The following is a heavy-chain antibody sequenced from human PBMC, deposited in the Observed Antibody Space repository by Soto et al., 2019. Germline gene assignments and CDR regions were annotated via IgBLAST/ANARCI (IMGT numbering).Heavy chain of an antibody. J-gene: IGHJ6*03. CDR2: ISAYNGNT. D-gene: IGHD2-15*01. CDR3: ARGHCSGGSCYPALWYYYYYMDV. CDR1: GYTFTSYG. Sequence: GASVKVSCKASGYTFTSYGISWVRQAPGQGLEWMGWISAYNGNTNYAQKLQGRVTMTTDTSTSTAYMELRSLRSDDTAVYYCARGHCSGGSCYPALWYYYYYMDVWGKGTTVTVSS. V-gene: IGHV1-18*01.